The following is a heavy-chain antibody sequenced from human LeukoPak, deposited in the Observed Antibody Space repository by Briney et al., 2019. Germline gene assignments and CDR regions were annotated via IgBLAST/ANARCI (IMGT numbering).Heavy chain of an antibody. CDR1: GFTFSDYY. CDR2: ISSSSSYT. CDR3: ATGGLDNRHIVVVTAIEDFQH. Sequence: PGGSLRLSCAASGFTFSDYYMSWIRQAPGKGLEWVSYISSSSSYTNYADSVKGRFTISRDNAKNSLYLQMNSLRAEETAVYYCATGGLDNRHIVVVTAIEDFQHWGQGTLVTVSS. V-gene: IGHV3-11*06. J-gene: IGHJ1*01. D-gene: IGHD2-21*02.